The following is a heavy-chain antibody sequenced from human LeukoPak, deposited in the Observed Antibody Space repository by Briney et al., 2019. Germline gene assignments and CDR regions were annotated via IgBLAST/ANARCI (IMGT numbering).Heavy chain of an antibody. Sequence: PGGSLRLSCAASGFTFSDYSMNWVRQAPGKGLEWISYISSSSSVMYYADSVKGRFTISRDNAKKSLYLRMNSLRVEDTAAYYCARDPPNWGFGYWGQGTLVTVSS. D-gene: IGHD7-27*01. CDR2: ISSSSSVM. J-gene: IGHJ4*02. V-gene: IGHV3-48*04. CDR1: GFTFSDYS. CDR3: ARDPPNWGFGY.